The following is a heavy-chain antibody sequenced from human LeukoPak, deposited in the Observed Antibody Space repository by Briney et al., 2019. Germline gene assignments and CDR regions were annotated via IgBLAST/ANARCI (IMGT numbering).Heavy chain of an antibody. V-gene: IGHV3-23*01. J-gene: IGHJ4*02. Sequence: QAGGSLRLSCAASGFTFSNYAMSWVRQAPGKGLEWVSVISGSGGSTDYADSVKGRFTISRDNSKNTLYLQINSLRAEDTAVYYCAKGSGWYVWGQGTLVTVSS. CDR2: ISGSGGST. CDR1: GFTFSNYA. D-gene: IGHD6-19*01. CDR3: AKGSGWYV.